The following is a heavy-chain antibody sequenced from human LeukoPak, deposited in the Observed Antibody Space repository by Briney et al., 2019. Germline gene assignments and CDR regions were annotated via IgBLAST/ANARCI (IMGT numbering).Heavy chain of an antibody. J-gene: IGHJ5*02. V-gene: IGHV3-49*03. D-gene: IGHD3-10*01. CDR3: SGDDSASYFRFDP. CDR2: IRKTAYGGTT. Sequence: PGGSPRLSCTTSGFTFGDYALSWFRQAPGKGLEWVGFIRKTAYGGTTEYAASVKGRFTISRDDSKSIAYLQMNSLKTEDTAVYYCSGDDSASYFRFDPWGRGTLVTVSS. CDR1: GFTFGDYA.